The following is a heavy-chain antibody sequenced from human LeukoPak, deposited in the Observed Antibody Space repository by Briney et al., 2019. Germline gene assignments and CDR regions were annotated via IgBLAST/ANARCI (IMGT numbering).Heavy chain of an antibody. CDR1: GGSISSYY. J-gene: IGHJ4*02. Sequence: PSETLSLTCTVSGGSISSYYWSWIRQPPGKGLEWIGYIYYSGSTNYNPSLKSRVTISVDTSKNQFSLKLSSVTAADTAVYYCARHFGTMVREYCFDYWGQGTLVTVSS. CDR2: IYYSGST. V-gene: IGHV4-59*08. D-gene: IGHD3-10*01. CDR3: ARHFGTMVREYCFDY.